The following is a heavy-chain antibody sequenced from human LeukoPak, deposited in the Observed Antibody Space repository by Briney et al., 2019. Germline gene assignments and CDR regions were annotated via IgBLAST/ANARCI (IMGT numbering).Heavy chain of an antibody. CDR2: ISSSSSTI. CDR3: ASQNYARFDP. Sequence: GGSLRLSCAASGFTFSSYSMNWVRQAPGKGLEWVSYISSSSSTIYYADSVKGRFTISRDNAKNSLFLQMNSLRVEDTAVYYCASQNYARFDPWGQGTLVTVSS. D-gene: IGHD3-16*01. J-gene: IGHJ5*02. V-gene: IGHV3-48*01. CDR1: GFTFSSYS.